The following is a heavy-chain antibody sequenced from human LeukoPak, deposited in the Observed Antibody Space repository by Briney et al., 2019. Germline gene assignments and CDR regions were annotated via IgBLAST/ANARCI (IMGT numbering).Heavy chain of an antibody. CDR3: ARTVPGHPDDYFDY. V-gene: IGHV3-7*01. CDR2: MNQDGSAI. D-gene: IGHD6-19*01. J-gene: IGHJ4*02. CDR1: GFTFSRHW. Sequence: PGGSLRLSCAASGFTFSRHWMSWVRQAPGKGLERVAHMNQDGSAIYSIDSVKGRFTITRVNDKNSLYLHMSGLTVADTAVYYCARTVPGHPDDYFDYWGQGTLVTVSS.